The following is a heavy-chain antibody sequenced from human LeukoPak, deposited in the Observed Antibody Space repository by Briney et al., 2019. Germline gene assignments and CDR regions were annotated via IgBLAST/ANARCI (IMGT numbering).Heavy chain of an antibody. Sequence: SETLSLTCTVSGGSISSYYWSWIRQPPGKGLEWIGYIYYSGSTNYNPSLKSRVTISVDTSKNQFSLKLSSVTAADTAVYYCARLPRRRNHDYYYDGMDVWGQGTTVTVSS. V-gene: IGHV4-59*08. J-gene: IGHJ6*02. CDR3: ARLPRRRNHDYYYDGMDV. D-gene: IGHD1-14*01. CDR2: IYYSGST. CDR1: GGSISSYY.